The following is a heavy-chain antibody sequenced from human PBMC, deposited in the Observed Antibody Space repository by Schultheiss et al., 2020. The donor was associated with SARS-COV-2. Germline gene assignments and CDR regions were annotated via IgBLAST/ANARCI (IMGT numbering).Heavy chain of an antibody. CDR3: ARDDTATYFDY. V-gene: IGHV3-21*01. Sequence: GGSLRLSCAASGFTFSSYSMNWVRQAPGKGLEWVSSISSSSSYIYYADSVKGRFTISRDNAKNSLYLQMNSLRAEDTAVYYCARDDTATYFDYWGRGTLVTVSS. CDR2: ISSSSSYI. J-gene: IGHJ4*02. CDR1: GFTFSSYS.